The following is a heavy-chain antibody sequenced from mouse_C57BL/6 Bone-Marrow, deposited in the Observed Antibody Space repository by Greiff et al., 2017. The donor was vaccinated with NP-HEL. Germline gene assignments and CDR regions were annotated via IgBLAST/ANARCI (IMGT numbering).Heavy chain of an antibody. D-gene: IGHD2-3*01. CDR3: ARDGDDYWYFDV. V-gene: IGHV5-16*01. J-gene: IGHJ1*03. CDR1: GFTFSDYY. Sequence: EVKLMESEGGLVQPGSSMKLSCTASGFTFSDYYMAWVRQVPEKGLEWVANINYDGSSTYYLDSLKSRFIISRDNAKNILDLQMSSLKSEDTATYYCARDGDDYWYFDVWGTGTTVTVSS. CDR2: INYDGSST.